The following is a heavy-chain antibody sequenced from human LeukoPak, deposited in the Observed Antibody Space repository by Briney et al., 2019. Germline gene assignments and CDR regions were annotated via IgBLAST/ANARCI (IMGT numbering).Heavy chain of an antibody. CDR3: ARVVLVSSVADGFDI. Sequence: GGSLRLSCAASGFTFSDYYMSWIRQAPGKGLDWVSYISSSGSHTNYADSVKGRFTISRDNAKNSLYLQMNSLRAEDTAVYYCARVVLVSSVADGFDIWGQGTMVSVSS. J-gene: IGHJ3*02. CDR1: GFTFSDYY. V-gene: IGHV3-11*05. CDR2: ISSSGSHT. D-gene: IGHD2-2*01.